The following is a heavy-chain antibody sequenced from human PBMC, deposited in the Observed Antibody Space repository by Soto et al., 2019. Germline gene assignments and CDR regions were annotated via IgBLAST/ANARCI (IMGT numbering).Heavy chain of an antibody. CDR1: GYTFTTYV. CDR2: ITAGNGNT. CDR3: ARGYYDTSGSLMY. J-gene: IGHJ4*02. V-gene: IGHV1-3*01. D-gene: IGHD3-22*01. Sequence: ASVKVSCKASGYTFTTYVMHWVRQAPGQRLEWMGWITAGNGNTKYSQKFQGRVTITRDTSASTAYMELSSLRPEDTAVYYCARGYYDTSGSLMYWGQGALVTVSS.